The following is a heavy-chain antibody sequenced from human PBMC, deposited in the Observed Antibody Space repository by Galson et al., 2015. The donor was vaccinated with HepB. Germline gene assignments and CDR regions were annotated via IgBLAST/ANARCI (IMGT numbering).Heavy chain of an antibody. D-gene: IGHD3-10*01. V-gene: IGHV1-2*04. CDR2: INPNSGGT. J-gene: IGHJ3*02. Sequence: SVKVSCKASGYTFTGYYMHWVRQAPGQGREWMGWINPNSGGTNYAQKFQGWVTMTRDTSISTAYMELSRLRSDDTAVYYCARERASMVRGVIGDAFDIWGQGTMVTVSS. CDR1: GYTFTGYY. CDR3: ARERASMVRGVIGDAFDI.